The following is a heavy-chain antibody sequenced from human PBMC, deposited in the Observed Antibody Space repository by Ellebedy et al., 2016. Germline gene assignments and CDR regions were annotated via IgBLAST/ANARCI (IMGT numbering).Heavy chain of an antibody. D-gene: IGHD2-15*01. Sequence: GESLKISXAASGFTFSSYAMSWVRQAPGKGLEWVSAISGSGGSTYYADSVKGRFTISRDNSKNTLYLQMNSLRAEDTAVYYCAKDWGDIVVVVAATLYFDYWGQGTLVTVSS. J-gene: IGHJ4*02. CDR1: GFTFSSYA. CDR3: AKDWGDIVVVVAATLYFDY. V-gene: IGHV3-23*01. CDR2: ISGSGGST.